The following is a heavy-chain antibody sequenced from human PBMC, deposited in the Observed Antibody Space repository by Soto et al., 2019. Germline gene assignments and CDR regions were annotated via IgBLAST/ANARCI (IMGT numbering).Heavy chain of an antibody. D-gene: IGHD4-17*01. CDR1: GFTFSSYW. J-gene: IGHJ4*02. CDR3: ARVSTVTIPAGNDY. V-gene: IGHV3-74*01. CDR2: INSDGSST. Sequence: PGGSLRLSCAASGFTFSSYWMHWVRQAPGKGLVWVSRINSDGSSTSYADSVKGRFTISRDNSKNTLYLQMNSLRAEDTAVYYCARVSTVTIPAGNDYWGQGTLVTVSS.